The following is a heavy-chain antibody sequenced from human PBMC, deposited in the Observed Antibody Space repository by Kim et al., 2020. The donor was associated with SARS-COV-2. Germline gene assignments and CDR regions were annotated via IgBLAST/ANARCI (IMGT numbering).Heavy chain of an antibody. CDR3: ARVAGDYYDSSGIFNQDY. Sequence: ASVKVSCKASGYTFTSYGISWVRQAPGQGLEWMGWISAYNGNTNYAQKLQGRVTMTTDTSTSTAYMELRSLRSDDTAVYYCARVAGDYYDSSGIFNQDYWGQGTLVTVSS. CDR1: GYTFTSYG. J-gene: IGHJ4*02. D-gene: IGHD3-22*01. V-gene: IGHV1-18*01. CDR2: ISAYNGNT.